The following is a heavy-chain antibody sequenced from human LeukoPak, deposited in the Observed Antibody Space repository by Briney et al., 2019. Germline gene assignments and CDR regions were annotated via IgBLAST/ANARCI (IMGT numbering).Heavy chain of an antibody. D-gene: IGHD6-19*01. J-gene: IGHJ4*02. CDR3: AKMPVSYSSGWSNFDY. Sequence: PGGSLRLSCAASGFTFSSYAMSWVRQAPGRGLEWVSGISGSGGSTYYADSVKGRFTISRDSSKNTLYLQMNSLRAEDTALYYCAKMPVSYSSGWSNFDYWGQGTLVTVSS. CDR2: ISGSGGST. V-gene: IGHV3-23*01. CDR1: GFTFSSYA.